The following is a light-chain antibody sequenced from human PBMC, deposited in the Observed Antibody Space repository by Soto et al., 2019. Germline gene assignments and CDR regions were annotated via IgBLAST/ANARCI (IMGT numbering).Light chain of an antibody. J-gene: IGKJ1*01. V-gene: IGKV3-15*01. CDR2: DAS. CDR1: QSVRSA. Sequence: EKVMTQSPATLSVSPGERATLSCRASQSVRSAVAWYQQKPGQPPRLLIYDASTRATGIPARFRGSGSGTEFTLTISSLQSEDFAIYYCQQYNSYSFGQGTKVEMK. CDR3: QQYNSYS.